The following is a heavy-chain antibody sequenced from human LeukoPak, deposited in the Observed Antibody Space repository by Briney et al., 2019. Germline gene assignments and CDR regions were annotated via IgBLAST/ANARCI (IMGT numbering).Heavy chain of an antibody. D-gene: IGHD3-16*02. CDR1: GFTFNNYG. Sequence: PGGSLRLSCAASGFTFNNYGMHWLLQAPGKGLEWVAFIRYDGSNKYYAASVKGRFTISRDNSKNTLYLQMNSLRAEDTAVYYCARGSANRYHLYIDFWGQGTLVTVSS. CDR3: ARGSANRYHLYIDF. J-gene: IGHJ4*02. V-gene: IGHV3-30*02. CDR2: IRYDGSNK.